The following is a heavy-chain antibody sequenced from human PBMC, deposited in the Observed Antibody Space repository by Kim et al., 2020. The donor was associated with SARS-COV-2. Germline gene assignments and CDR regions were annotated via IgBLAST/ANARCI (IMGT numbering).Heavy chain of an antibody. CDR3: ARICSGGSCYSLDY. J-gene: IGHJ4*02. Sequence: NPSLKGRVTISVDTSKNQFSLKLSSVTAADTAVYYCARICSGGSCYSLDYWGQGTLVTVSS. V-gene: IGHV4-34*01. D-gene: IGHD2-15*01.